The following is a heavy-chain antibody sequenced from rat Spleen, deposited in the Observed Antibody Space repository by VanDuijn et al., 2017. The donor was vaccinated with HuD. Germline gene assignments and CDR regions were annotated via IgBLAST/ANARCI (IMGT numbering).Heavy chain of an antibody. CDR1: GFTFSNYG. J-gene: IGHJ1*01. D-gene: IGHD1-1*01. CDR3: AALYSGDWYFDF. Sequence: EVQLVESGGGLVQPGRSMKLSCAASGFTFSNYGMAWVRQTPTKGLEWVASISTGDTTYYSDSVKGRFTISRDNAISTLYLQMDSLRSEDTATYYCAALYSGDWYFDFWGPGTMVTVSS. CDR2: ISTGDTT. V-gene: IGHV5-25*01.